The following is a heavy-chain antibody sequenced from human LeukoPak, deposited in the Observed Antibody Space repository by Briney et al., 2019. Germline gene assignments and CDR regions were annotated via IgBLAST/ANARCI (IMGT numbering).Heavy chain of an antibody. CDR3: ARAYYYDSSGYYYGPPYYLDY. Sequence: ASVKVSCKASGYTFTGYYMHWVRQAPGQGLEWMGWINPNSGGTNYAQKFQGRVTMTRDTSISTAYMELSRLRSDDTAVYYCARAYYYDSSGYYYGPPYYLDYWGQGTLVTVSS. V-gene: IGHV1-2*02. J-gene: IGHJ4*02. CDR1: GYTFTGYY. D-gene: IGHD3-22*01. CDR2: INPNSGGT.